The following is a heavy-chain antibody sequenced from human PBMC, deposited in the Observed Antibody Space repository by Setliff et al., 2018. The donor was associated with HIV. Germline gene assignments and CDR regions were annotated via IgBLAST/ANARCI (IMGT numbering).Heavy chain of an antibody. Sequence: PSETLSLTCAVSGDSISSGSYYWSWIRQPAGKGLEWIGYIYYNGNTNYNPSLKSRLAISLDTSKNQFSLNLKSVTAADAAVYYCARGGRSLAAQTWFDPWGQGTLVTVSS. J-gene: IGHJ5*02. CDR1: GDSISSGSYY. CDR2: IYYNGNT. V-gene: IGHV4-61*01. CDR3: ARGGRSLAAQTWFDP. D-gene: IGHD6-6*01.